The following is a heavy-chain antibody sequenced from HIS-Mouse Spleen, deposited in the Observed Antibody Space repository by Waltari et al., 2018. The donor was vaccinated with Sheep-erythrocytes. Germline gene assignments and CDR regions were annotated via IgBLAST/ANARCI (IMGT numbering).Heavy chain of an antibody. D-gene: IGHD6-13*01. CDR3: ARGIAAAGTDWFDP. Sequence: QVQLVQSGAEVKKPGASVKVSCKASGYTFTSYDINWVRQATGQGLEWMGWRNPKRSHTGYAQKFTGRVTMTRNTSISTAYMELSSLRSEDTAVYYCARGIAAAGTDWFDPWGQGTLVTVSS. CDR2: RNPKRSHT. J-gene: IGHJ5*02. V-gene: IGHV1-8*01. CDR1: GYTFTSYD.